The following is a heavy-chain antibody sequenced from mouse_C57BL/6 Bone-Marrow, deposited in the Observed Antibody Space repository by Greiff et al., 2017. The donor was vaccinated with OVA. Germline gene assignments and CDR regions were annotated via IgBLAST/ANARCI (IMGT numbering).Heavy chain of an antibody. Sequence: QVQLQQSGAELARPGASVKLSCKASGYTFTSYGISWVKQSTGQGLEWIGEIYPRSGNTYYNEKFKGKATLTVDKSSSTAYMQLSSLTSEDSAVYYCAILGQTGFDYWGQGTTLTVSS. CDR2: IYPRSGNT. D-gene: IGHD4-1*01. CDR3: AILGQTGFDY. V-gene: IGHV1-81*01. CDR1: GYTFTSYG. J-gene: IGHJ2*01.